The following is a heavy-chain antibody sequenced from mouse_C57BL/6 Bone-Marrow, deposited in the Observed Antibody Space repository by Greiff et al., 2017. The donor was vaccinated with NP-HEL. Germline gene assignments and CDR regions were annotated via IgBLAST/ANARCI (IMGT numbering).Heavy chain of an antibody. CDR2: INSDGGST. V-gene: IGHV5-2*01. J-gene: IGHJ4*01. CDR1: EYEFPSHD. Sequence: EVQRVEFGGGLVQPGESLKLSCESNEYEFPSHDMAWVRKTPEKRLELVAAINSDGGSTYYPDTMERRFIISRDNTKKTLYLQMSSLRSEDTALYYCARHTQSGNWDDAMDYWGQGTSVTVSS. CDR3: ARHTQSGNWDDAMDY. D-gene: IGHD4-1*01.